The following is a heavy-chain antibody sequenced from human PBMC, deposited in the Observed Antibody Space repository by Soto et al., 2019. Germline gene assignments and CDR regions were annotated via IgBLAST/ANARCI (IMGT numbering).Heavy chain of an antibody. V-gene: IGHV4-31*03. CDR3: VRAVSGGPRDP. Sequence: SETLSLTCTVFGGSISSAPYYWSWIRQHPGKGLEWIGYTSYSGSTYYNPSLKTRATISLDTPKNQFSLNLSSVTAADTAVYYCVRAVSGGPRDPWGQGTLVTVS. CDR2: TSYSGST. D-gene: IGHD3-10*01. CDR1: GGSISSAPYY. J-gene: IGHJ5*02.